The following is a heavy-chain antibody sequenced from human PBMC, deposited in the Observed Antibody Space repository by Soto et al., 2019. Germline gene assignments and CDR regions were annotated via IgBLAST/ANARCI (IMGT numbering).Heavy chain of an antibody. CDR3: AREQERSVDTAMVTDFDY. CDR1: GYTFTSYG. Sequence: GPSVKVSCKASGYTFTSYGISWVRQAPGQGLEWMGWISAYNGNTNYAQKLQGRVTMTTDTSTSTAYMELRSLRSDDTAVYYCAREQERSVDTAMVTDFDYWGQGTRVTVSS. J-gene: IGHJ4*02. V-gene: IGHV1-18*01. D-gene: IGHD5-18*01. CDR2: ISAYNGNT.